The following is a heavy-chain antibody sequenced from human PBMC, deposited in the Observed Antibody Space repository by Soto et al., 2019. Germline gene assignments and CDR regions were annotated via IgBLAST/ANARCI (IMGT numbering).Heavy chain of an antibody. J-gene: IGHJ6*03. Sequence: QVQLVQSGAEVKKPGASVKVSCKASGYTFTSYAMHWVRQAPGQRLEWMGWINAGNGNTKYSQKFQGRVTITRDTSASTAYMELSSLRSEDTAVYYCARDVTFFTGTGYYYYYMDVWGKGTTVTVSS. D-gene: IGHD1-1*01. CDR2: INAGNGNT. V-gene: IGHV1-3*01. CDR3: ARDVTFFTGTGYYYYYMDV. CDR1: GYTFTSYA.